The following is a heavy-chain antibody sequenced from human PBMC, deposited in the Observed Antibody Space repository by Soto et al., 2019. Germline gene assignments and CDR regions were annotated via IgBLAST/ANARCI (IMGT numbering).Heavy chain of an antibody. CDR3: ARGITIFGVVIWVD. CDR1: GGSISSYY. Sequence: SETLSLTCTVSGGSISSYYWSWIRQPPGKGLEWIGYIYYSGSTNYNPFLKSRVTISVDTSKNQFSLKLSSVTAADTAVYYCARGITIFGVVIWVDWGQGTLVTVSS. CDR2: IYYSGST. D-gene: IGHD3-3*01. V-gene: IGHV4-59*01. J-gene: IGHJ4*02.